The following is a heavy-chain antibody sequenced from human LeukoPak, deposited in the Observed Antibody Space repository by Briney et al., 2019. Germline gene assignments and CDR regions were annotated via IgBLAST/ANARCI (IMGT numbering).Heavy chain of an antibody. D-gene: IGHD6-6*01. Sequence: ASVKVSCKVSGYTLTELSMHWVRQAPGKGLEWMGGFDPEDGETIYAQKFQGRVTMTEDTSTDTAYMELSSLRSEDTAVYYCGTSIAARPTAYYFDYWGQGTQVTVSS. V-gene: IGHV1-24*01. CDR3: GTSIAARPTAYYFDY. CDR2: FDPEDGET. CDR1: GYTLTELS. J-gene: IGHJ4*02.